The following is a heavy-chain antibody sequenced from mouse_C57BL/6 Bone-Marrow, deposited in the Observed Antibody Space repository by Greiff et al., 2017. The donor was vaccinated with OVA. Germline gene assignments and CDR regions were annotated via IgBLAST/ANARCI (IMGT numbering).Heavy chain of an antibody. J-gene: IGHJ4*01. CDR2: SRNKANDYTT. Sequence: EVMLVESGGGLVQSGRSLRLSCATSGFTFSDFYMEWVRQAPGKGLEWIAASRNKANDYTTEYSASVKGRFIVSRDTSQSILYLQMNALRAEDTAIYYCARDARDYYGSGAMDYWGQGTSVTVSS. V-gene: IGHV7-1*01. D-gene: IGHD1-1*01. CDR3: ARDARDYYGSGAMDY. CDR1: GFTFSDFY.